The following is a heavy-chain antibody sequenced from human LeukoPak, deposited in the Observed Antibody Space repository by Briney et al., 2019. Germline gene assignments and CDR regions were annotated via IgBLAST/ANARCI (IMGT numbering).Heavy chain of an antibody. CDR2: INPNTGRT. CDR1: VSTFTGYY. CDR3: ASERFLEWLPSNWFDP. D-gene: IGHD3-3*01. J-gene: IGHJ5*02. Sequence: ASVYFSCEASVSTFTGYYMHLVPKSPGLGLEWMVRINPNTGRTYYAHKFQARLTMTRDPSISTAYMELSRLRSDDTAVYYCASERFLEWLPSNWFDPWGQGTLVTVSS. V-gene: IGHV1-2*07.